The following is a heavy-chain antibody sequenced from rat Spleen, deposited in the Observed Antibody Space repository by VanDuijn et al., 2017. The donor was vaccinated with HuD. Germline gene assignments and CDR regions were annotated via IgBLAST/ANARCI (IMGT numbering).Heavy chain of an antibody. D-gene: IGHD5-1*01. Sequence: EVQLVESGGGLVQPGRSLKLSCAASGFTFSNYDMAWVRQAPTKGLEWVASISPSGGSTYYRDSVKGRFTVSRDNAKSTLYLQMDSLRSEDTATYYCARKGESYWYFDFWGPGTMVTVSS. CDR1: GFTFSNYD. J-gene: IGHJ1*01. V-gene: IGHV5-25*01. CDR3: ARKGESYWYFDF. CDR2: ISPSGGST.